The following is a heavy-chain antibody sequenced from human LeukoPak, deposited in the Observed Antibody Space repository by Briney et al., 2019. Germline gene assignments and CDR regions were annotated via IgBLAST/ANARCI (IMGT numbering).Heavy chain of an antibody. CDR3: ATCRDELGDYGFTS. Sequence: KPSETLSLTCTVSGDSISSNYWSWIRQPPGKGLEWIGYIYNSGSTKYNPSLKSRVTISVDTSKNLFSLKLTSVTAADTAVYYCATCRDELGDYGFTSWGQGTLVTVSS. CDR1: GDSISSNY. D-gene: IGHD4-17*01. J-gene: IGHJ5*02. V-gene: IGHV4-59*01. CDR2: IYNSGST.